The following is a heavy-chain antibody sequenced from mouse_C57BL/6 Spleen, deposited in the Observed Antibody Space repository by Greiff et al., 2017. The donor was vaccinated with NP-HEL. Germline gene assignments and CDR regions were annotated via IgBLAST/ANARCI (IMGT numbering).Heavy chain of an antibody. CDR3: AREDYDVYWYFDV. Sequence: EVKVVESGGGLVKPGGSLKLSCAASGFTFSDYGMHWVRQAPEKGLEWVAYISSGSSTIYYADTVKGRFTISRDNAKNTLFLQMTSLRSEDTAMYYCAREDYDVYWYFDVWGTGTTVTVSS. V-gene: IGHV5-17*01. J-gene: IGHJ1*03. CDR1: GFTFSDYG. D-gene: IGHD2-4*01. CDR2: ISSGSSTI.